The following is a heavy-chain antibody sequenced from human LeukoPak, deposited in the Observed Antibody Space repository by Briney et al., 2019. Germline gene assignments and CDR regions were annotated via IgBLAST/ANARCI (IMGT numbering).Heavy chain of an antibody. CDR3: ARDNPLWFGELSPGYYYYGMDV. D-gene: IGHD3-10*01. Sequence: PGGSLRLSCAASGFTFSSYWMSWVRQAPGKGLEWVANIKQDGSEKYYVDSVKGRFTISRDNAKNSLYLQMNSLRAEDTAVYYCARDNPLWFGELSPGYYYYGMDVWGKGTTVTVSS. V-gene: IGHV3-7*03. J-gene: IGHJ6*04. CDR2: IKQDGSEK. CDR1: GFTFSSYW.